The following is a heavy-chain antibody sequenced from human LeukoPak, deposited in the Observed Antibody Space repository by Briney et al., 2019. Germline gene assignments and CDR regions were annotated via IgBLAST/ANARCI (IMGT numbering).Heavy chain of an antibody. CDR3: ARDTNGAAAGPHY. V-gene: IGHV1-46*01. Sequence: ASVKVSCKASGYAFTSYYMHWVRQAPGQGLEWMGIINPSGGSTSYAQKFQGRVTMTRDMSTSTVYMELSSLRSEDTAVYYGARDTNGAAAGPHYWGRGTLVTVS. CDR1: GYAFTSYY. D-gene: IGHD6-13*01. CDR2: INPSGGST. J-gene: IGHJ4*02.